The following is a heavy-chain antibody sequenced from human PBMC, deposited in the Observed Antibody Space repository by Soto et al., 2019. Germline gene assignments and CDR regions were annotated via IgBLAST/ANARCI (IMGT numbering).Heavy chain of an antibody. CDR1: GDSITDGDYY. CDR2: IYYNGII. Sequence: SETLSLTCTVSGDSITDGDYYWSWIRQPPGKDLEWIAYIYYNGIIHYNPSLKSRVTISLDTSKNQFSLTMTSETDADTAVYSCARGIQEVFDHCGQGTLVTVSS. D-gene: IGHD5-18*01. CDR3: ARGIQEVFDH. J-gene: IGHJ5*02. V-gene: IGHV4-30-4*01.